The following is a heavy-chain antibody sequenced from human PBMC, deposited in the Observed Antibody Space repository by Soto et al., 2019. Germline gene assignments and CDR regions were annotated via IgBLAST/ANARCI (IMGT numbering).Heavy chain of an antibody. CDR2: ISANSGST. J-gene: IGHJ6*02. CDR3: ARGGYCSSTSCYSYYYGMDV. CDR1: GYTFTSYG. D-gene: IGHD2-2*01. V-gene: IGHV1-18*01. Sequence: ASVKVSCKGSGYTFTSYGISWVRQAPGQGLEWMGRISANSGSTSYAQKLQGRVTMTRDTSTSTVYMELSSLRSEDTAVYYCARGGYCSSTSCYSYYYGMDVWGQGTTVTVSS.